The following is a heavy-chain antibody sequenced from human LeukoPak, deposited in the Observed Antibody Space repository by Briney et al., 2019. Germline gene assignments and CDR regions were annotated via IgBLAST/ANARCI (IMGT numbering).Heavy chain of an antibody. V-gene: IGHV1-2*02. CDR1: GYTFSDYY. Sequence: ASVKVSCKASGYTFSDYYIHWVRQAPGQGLEYMGWINPNSGDTNHAQNFQGRVTLTRDTSISTAYMELSSLRSDDSALYYCAGEYCSGGTCRQGFDYWGQGTLVTVSS. CDR2: INPNSGDT. D-gene: IGHD2-15*01. J-gene: IGHJ4*02. CDR3: AGEYCSGGTCRQGFDY.